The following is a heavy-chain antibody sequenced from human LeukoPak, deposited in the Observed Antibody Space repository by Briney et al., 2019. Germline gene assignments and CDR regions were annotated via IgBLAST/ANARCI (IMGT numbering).Heavy chain of an antibody. CDR2: ISADNGNT. CDR1: GYAFSSYG. D-gene: IGHD6-13*01. V-gene: IGHV1-18*01. Sequence: ASVKVSCKASGYAFSSYGISWVRQAPGQGLVWMGWISADNGNTNYAPKGRVTMTTDTSTSTDYMELRSLRSDDTAVYYCARDGGSSWSYNFDYWGQGTQVTVSS. J-gene: IGHJ4*02. CDR3: ARDGGSSWSYNFDY.